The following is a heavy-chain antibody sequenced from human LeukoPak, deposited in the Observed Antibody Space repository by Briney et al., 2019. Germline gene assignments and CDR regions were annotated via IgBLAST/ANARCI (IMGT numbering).Heavy chain of an antibody. J-gene: IGHJ3*02. CDR3: AREGRTFDI. CDR2: INPSGST. Sequence: PSETLSLTCAVYGGSFSGYYWSWIRQPPGQGREWIGEINPSGSTNYIPSLKSRVTISVDTSKNQFSLKLSSVAAADTAVYYCAREGRTFDIWGQGTMVTVSS. V-gene: IGHV4-34*01. CDR1: GGSFSGYY.